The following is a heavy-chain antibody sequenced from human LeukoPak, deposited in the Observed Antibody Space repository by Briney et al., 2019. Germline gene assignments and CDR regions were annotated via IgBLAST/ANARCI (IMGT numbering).Heavy chain of an antibody. CDR2: INPNDGDT. CDR1: GYTFTDYF. J-gene: IGHJ4*02. V-gene: IGHV1-2*02. D-gene: IGHD2-2*01. CDR3: ARANFLYCSSTTCLFDY. Sequence: GASVKVSCRASGYTFTDYFMHWVRQAPGQGFEWMGWINPNDGDTNYAQKFQGRVTMTRDTSISTAHMEVSGLRSDDTAAYYCARANFLYCSSTTCLFDYWGQGTLVTVSS.